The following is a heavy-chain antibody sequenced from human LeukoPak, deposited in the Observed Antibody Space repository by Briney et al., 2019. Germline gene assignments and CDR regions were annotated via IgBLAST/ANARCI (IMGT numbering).Heavy chain of an antibody. J-gene: IGHJ4*02. CDR2: ISSSSSYI. Sequence: GGSLRLSCAASGFTFSSYSMNWVRQAPGKGLEWVSPISSSSSYIYYADSVKGRFTISRDNAKNSLYLQMNSLRAEDTAVYYCARDSSGRDGYNYDFDYWGQGTLVTVSS. D-gene: IGHD5-24*01. CDR3: ARDSSGRDGYNYDFDY. V-gene: IGHV3-21*01. CDR1: GFTFSSYS.